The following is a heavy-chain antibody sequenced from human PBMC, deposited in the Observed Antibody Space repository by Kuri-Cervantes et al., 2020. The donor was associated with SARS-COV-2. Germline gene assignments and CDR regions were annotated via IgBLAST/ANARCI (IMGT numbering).Heavy chain of an antibody. D-gene: IGHD7-27*01. J-gene: IGHJ4*02. CDR1: GYTFTGYY. CDR2: INPNSGGT. CDR3: AKTGEEGAFDY. V-gene: IGHV1-2*02. Sequence: SGNVSCKASGYTFTGYYMHWVRQAPGQGLERMGWINPNSGGTNYAQKFQGRVTMTRDTSISTAYMELSRLRSDDTAMYYCAKTGEEGAFDYWGQGTLVTVSS.